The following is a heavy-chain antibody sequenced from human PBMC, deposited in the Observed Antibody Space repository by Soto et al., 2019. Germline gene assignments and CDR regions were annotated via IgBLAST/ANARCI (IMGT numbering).Heavy chain of an antibody. V-gene: IGHV1-69*01. Sequence: QVQLVQSGAEVKKPGSSVKVSCKASGGTFSSYAISWVRQAPGQGLEWMGGIIPIFGTANYAQKFQGRVTITADESTSTAYMELSSLRSEDTAVYYCARERRYLTIFSGDYYFYGMDGWGLGTTVTVSS. CDR1: GGTFSSYA. D-gene: IGHD3-10*02. J-gene: IGHJ6*02. CDR2: IIPIFGTA. CDR3: ARERRYLTIFSGDYYFYGMDG.